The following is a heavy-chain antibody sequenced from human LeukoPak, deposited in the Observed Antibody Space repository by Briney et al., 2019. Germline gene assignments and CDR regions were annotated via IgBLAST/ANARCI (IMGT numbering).Heavy chain of an antibody. D-gene: IGHD2-15*01. Sequence: ASVKVSCKASGYTFTSYDINWVRQATGQGLEWMGWMNPNSGNTGYAQKFQGRVTMTRNTSISTAYMELSSLRSEDTAVYYCARSPSSRRYCSGGSCHGGRRYYYMDVWGKGTTVTVSS. CDR2: MNPNSGNT. CDR1: GYTFTSYD. CDR3: ARSPSSRRYCSGGSCHGGRRYYYMDV. J-gene: IGHJ6*03. V-gene: IGHV1-8*01.